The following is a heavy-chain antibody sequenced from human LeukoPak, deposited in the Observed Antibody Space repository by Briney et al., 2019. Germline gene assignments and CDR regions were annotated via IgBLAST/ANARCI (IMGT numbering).Heavy chain of an antibody. D-gene: IGHD6-13*01. J-gene: IGHJ4*02. CDR2: ISSSGSTI. CDR1: GFTFSDYY. CDR3: ASLAAAGTDY. V-gene: IGHV3-11*01. Sequence: GGSLRLSCAASGFTFSDYYMSWIRRAPGKGLEWVSYISSSGSTIYYADSVKGRFTISRDNAKNSLYLQMNSLRAEGTAVYYCASLAAAGTDYWGQGTLVTVSS.